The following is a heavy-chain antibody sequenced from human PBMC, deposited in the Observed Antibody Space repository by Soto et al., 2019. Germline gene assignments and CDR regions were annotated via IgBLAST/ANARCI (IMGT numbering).Heavy chain of an antibody. J-gene: IGHJ4*02. CDR1: GITFSSYG. D-gene: IGHD3-22*01. CDR3: AQSSNSAYYPHLDY. V-gene: IGHV3-33*06. CDR2: IWFDGSKE. Sequence: QVQLVESGGGVVQPGRSLRLSCAASGITFSSYGMHWVRQAPGKGLEWVAIIWFDGSKEHYADSVKGRFTISRDNSRNTLSLQMNSLRAEDTVVYYWAQSSNSAYYPHLDYWGQGTLVPVSS.